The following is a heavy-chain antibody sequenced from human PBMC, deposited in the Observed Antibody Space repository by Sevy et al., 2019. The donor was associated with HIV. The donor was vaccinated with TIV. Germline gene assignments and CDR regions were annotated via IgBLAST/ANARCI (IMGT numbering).Heavy chain of an antibody. J-gene: IGHJ3*02. CDR2: IIPIFGTT. D-gene: IGHD3-22*01. V-gene: IGHV1-69*13. CDR3: ARPSDTSALFTCAFDI. Sequence: ASVKVSCKASGGTFSSSAITWVRQAPGQGLEWMGGIIPIFGTTNYAQNFQGRVTITADESTSTAYMELSSLRSEDTAVYYCARPSDTSALFTCAFDIWGPGTMVTVS. CDR1: GGTFSSSA.